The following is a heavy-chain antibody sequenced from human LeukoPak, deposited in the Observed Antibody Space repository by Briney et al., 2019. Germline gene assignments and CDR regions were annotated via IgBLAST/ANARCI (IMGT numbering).Heavy chain of an antibody. CDR2: IIPILGIA. Sequence: VASVKVSCKASGGTFSSYTISWVRQAPGQGLEWMGRIIPILGIANYAQKLQGRVTMTTDTSTSTAYMELRSLRSDDTAVYYCARDGELTTVTASYYYYYYMDVWGKGTTVTVSS. CDR3: ARDGELTTVTASYYYYYYMDV. J-gene: IGHJ6*03. CDR1: GGTFSSYT. D-gene: IGHD4-17*01. V-gene: IGHV1-69*02.